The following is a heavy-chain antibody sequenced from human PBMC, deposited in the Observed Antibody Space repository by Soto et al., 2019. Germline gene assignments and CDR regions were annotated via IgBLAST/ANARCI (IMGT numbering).Heavy chain of an antibody. Sequence: SLRLSCAASGFTFSNYAMHWVRQAPGKGLEWVAVISYDGSNKYYADSVKGRFTISRDNSKNTLYLQMNSLRAEDTAVYYCARETYHFEYWGQGTLVTVSS. CDR2: ISYDGSNK. V-gene: IGHV3-30-3*01. D-gene: IGHD2-2*01. J-gene: IGHJ4*02. CDR3: ARETYHFEY. CDR1: GFTFSNYA.